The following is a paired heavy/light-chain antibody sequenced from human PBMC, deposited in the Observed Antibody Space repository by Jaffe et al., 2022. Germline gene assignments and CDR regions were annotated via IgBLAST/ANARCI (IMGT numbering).Heavy chain of an antibody. J-gene: IGHJ6*03. V-gene: IGHV1-2*06. D-gene: IGHD3-3*01. CDR3: ARASDPLEWLPMPRYYYYYMDV. Sequence: QVQLVQSGAEVKKPGASVKVSCKASGYTFTGYYMHWVRQAPGQGLEWMGRINPNSGGTNYAQKFQGRVTMTRDTSISTAYMELSRLRSDDTAVYYCARASDPLEWLPMPRYYYYYMDVWGKGTTVTVSS. CDR1: GYTFTGYY. CDR2: INPNSGGT.
Light chain of an antibody. CDR3: QQYGSSQYT. J-gene: IGKJ2*01. CDR1: QSVSSSY. Sequence: EIVLTQSPGTLSLSPGERATLSCRASQSVSSSYLAWYQQKPGQAPRLLIYGASSRATGIPDRFSGSGSGTDFTLTISRLEPEDFAVYYCQQYGSSQYTFGQGTKLEIK. CDR2: GAS. V-gene: IGKV3-20*01.